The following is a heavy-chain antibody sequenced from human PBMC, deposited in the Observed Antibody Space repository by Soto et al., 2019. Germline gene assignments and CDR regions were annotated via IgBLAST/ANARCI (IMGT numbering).Heavy chain of an antibody. V-gene: IGHV1-2*04. Sequence: ASVKVSCKTSGYTFTGYQMHWVRQAPGRGLEWMGWINPDSGATNYAQNFQGWVTMTRDTSITTAYMELSRLTSDDTAVYYCATQRGEATFGPLDFWGQGTLVTVSS. D-gene: IGHD3-3*01. J-gene: IGHJ4*02. CDR2: INPDSGAT. CDR3: ATQRGEATFGPLDF. CDR1: GYTFTGYQ.